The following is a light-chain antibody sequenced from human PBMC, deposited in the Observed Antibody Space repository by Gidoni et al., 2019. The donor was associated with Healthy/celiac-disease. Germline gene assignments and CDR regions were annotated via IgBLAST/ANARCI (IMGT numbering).Light chain of an antibody. CDR1: QSLVYSDGNTS. V-gene: IGKV2-30*01. J-gene: IGKJ4*01. Sequence: DVVMTQSPLSLPVTLGQPASISCRSSQSLVYSDGNTSLNWFQQRPGQSPRRLIYKVSNRDSGVPDRFSGSGSGTDFTLKISRVEAEDVGVYYCMQGTHWPPTFVGXTKVEIK. CDR2: KVS. CDR3: MQGTHWPPT.